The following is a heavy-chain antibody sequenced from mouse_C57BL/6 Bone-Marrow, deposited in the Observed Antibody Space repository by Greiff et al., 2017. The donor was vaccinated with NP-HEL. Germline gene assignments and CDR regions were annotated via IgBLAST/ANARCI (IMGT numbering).Heavy chain of an antibody. D-gene: IGHD1-1*01. Sequence: EVKLLQSGGGLVQPGGSLKLSCAASGIDFSRYWMSWVRRAPGKGLEWIGEINPDSSTINYAPSLKDKFIISRDNANNTLYLQMSKVRSEDTALYYCARRYGSSRYYAMDYWGQGTSVTVSS. V-gene: IGHV4-1*01. CDR3: ARRYGSSRYYAMDY. CDR2: INPDSSTI. CDR1: GIDFSRYW. J-gene: IGHJ4*01.